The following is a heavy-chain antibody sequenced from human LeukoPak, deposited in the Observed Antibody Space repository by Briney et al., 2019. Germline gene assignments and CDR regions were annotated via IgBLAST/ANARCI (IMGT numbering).Heavy chain of an antibody. Sequence: PGGSLRLSCAASGFDFGDYWMSWVRQAPGEGLEWVANINQDGSQKYYVDSVKGRFTISRDNAKNSLSLQMNSLRADDTAVYYCARGLGTMIVVVITTHSRDRSYNWFDPWGQGTLVTVSS. CDR3: ARGLGTMIVVVITTHSRDRSYNWFDP. J-gene: IGHJ5*02. V-gene: IGHV3-7*01. D-gene: IGHD3-22*01. CDR1: GFDFGDYW. CDR2: INQDGSQK.